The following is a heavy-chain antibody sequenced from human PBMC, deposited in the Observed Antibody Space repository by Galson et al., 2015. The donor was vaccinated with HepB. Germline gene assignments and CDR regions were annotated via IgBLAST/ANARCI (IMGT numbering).Heavy chain of an antibody. D-gene: IGHD3-10*01. CDR1: GFTFSNYA. Sequence: SLRLSCAASGFTFSNYAMNWVRQAPGKGLAWISYITGGSATRYYADSVKGRFTISRDNAENSLYLQMNSLRDEDTAVYYCATVTGGSGWYFDLWGRGTLVTVSS. V-gene: IGHV3-48*02. J-gene: IGHJ2*01. CDR2: ITGGSATR. CDR3: ATVTGGSGWYFDL.